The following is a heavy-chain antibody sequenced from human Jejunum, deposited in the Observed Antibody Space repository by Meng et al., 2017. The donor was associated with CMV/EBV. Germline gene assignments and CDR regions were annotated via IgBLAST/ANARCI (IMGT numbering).Heavy chain of an antibody. CDR2: IYYSGST. CDR3: ASPLGILGIVDL. D-gene: IGHD7-27*01. CDR1: GGSISSSSYY. J-gene: IGHJ2*01. V-gene: IGHV4-39*01. Sequence: QLQDAGPGLLKPSQTLSLTCTVSGGSISSSSYYWGWIRQPPGKGLEWIGSIYYSGSTYYNPSLKSRVTISVDTSKNQFSLKLSSVTAADTAVYYCASPLGILGIVDLWGRGTLVTVSS.